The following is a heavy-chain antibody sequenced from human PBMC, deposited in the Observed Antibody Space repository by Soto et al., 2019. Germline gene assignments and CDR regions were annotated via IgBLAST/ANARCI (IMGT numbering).Heavy chain of an antibody. CDR2: IRSSGSTI. CDR1: GFTFSDYY. D-gene: IGHD3-3*02. J-gene: IGHJ4*02. Sequence: QVQLVESGGGLVKPGGALRLSCADSGFTFSDYYMSWIRQAPGKGLAWVSYIRSSGSTIYYADSVNGRFTISRDNAKTSLYLQMNSLRAADTAVYYCARVSAPVDYWGQGTLVTVSS. CDR3: ARVSAPVDY. V-gene: IGHV3-11*01.